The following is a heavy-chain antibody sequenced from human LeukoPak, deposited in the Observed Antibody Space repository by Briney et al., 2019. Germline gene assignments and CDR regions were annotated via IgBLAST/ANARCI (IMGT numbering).Heavy chain of an antibody. D-gene: IGHD6-13*01. V-gene: IGHV4-59*01. Sequence: SETLSLTCTVSGGSISSYYWSWIRQPPGKGLEGSGYIYYSGNTNYNPSLKSRVTISVDTSKNQFSLKLTSVPTADTAVYYCARGRIPAGGLDWFDPWGQGTLVTVSS. CDR2: IYYSGNT. J-gene: IGHJ5*02. CDR3: ARGRIPAGGLDWFDP. CDR1: GGSISSYY.